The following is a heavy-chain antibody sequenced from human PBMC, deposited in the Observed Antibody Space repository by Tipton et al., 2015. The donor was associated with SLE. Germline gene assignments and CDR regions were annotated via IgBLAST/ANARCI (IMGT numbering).Heavy chain of an antibody. CDR2: IYRSGST. CDR3: ARHDYYGSGRVY. D-gene: IGHD3-10*01. CDR1: GFSISSGYY. J-gene: IGHJ4*02. Sequence: TLSLTCTVSGFSISSGYYWGWMRQSPGKGLEWIGSIYRSGSTYYTPSLRSRVTISLDTSKNQFSLMLSSVTAADTAVYYCARHDYYGSGRVYWGQGTLVTVSS. V-gene: IGHV4-38-2*02.